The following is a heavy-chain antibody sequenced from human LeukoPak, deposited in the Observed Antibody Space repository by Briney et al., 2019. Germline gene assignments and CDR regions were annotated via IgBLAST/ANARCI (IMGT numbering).Heavy chain of an antibody. CDR2: FDPEDGET. V-gene: IGHV1-24*01. CDR1: GYTLTELS. D-gene: IGHD4-17*01. J-gene: IGHJ3*02. Sequence: ASVKVSCKVSGYTLTELSMHWVRQAPGKGLEWMGGFDPEDGETIYAQKFQGRVTMTRNTSISTAYMELSSLRSEDTAVYYCAVGSFYGDFLFDIWGQGTMVTVSS. CDR3: AVGSFYGDFLFDI.